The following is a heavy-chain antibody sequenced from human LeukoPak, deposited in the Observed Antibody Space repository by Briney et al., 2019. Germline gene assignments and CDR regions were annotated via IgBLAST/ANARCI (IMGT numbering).Heavy chain of an antibody. CDR2: IYTSGST. CDR3: ARDFVMAV. Sequence: PSETLSLTCTVSGVSISSYYWSWIRQPAGKGLEWIGRIYTSGSTDYNPSLKSRVTVSVDKSRNQFSLRLSSVTAADTAVYYCARDFVMAVWGKGTTVTVSS. V-gene: IGHV4-4*07. CDR1: GVSISSYY. J-gene: IGHJ6*04.